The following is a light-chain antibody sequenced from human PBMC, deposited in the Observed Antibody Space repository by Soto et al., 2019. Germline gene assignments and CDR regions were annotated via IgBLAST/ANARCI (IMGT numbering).Light chain of an antibody. Sequence: QSVLTQPPSPSGTPGQRVTISCSGSSSNIGSNTVNWYQQLPGTAPKLLIYSNNQRPSGVPDRFSGSKSGTSASLAISGLQSEDEADYYCAAWDDSLNVLVFGGGTKLTVL. CDR1: SSNIGSNT. V-gene: IGLV1-44*01. CDR3: AAWDDSLNVLV. CDR2: SNN. J-gene: IGLJ2*01.